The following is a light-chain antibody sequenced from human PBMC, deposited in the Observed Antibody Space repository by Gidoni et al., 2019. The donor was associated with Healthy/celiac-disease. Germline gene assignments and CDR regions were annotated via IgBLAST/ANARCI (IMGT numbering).Light chain of an antibody. CDR1: QSIRSY. Sequence: DIQMTKSPSALSASVGDRVTITCRASQSIRSYLNWYQQKPGKAPKLLIYAASSLQSEVPSRFSGSGSGTDFTLTIISLQPEDFATYYCQQSYSTPRTFGPXTKVDIK. J-gene: IGKJ3*01. V-gene: IGKV1-39*01. CDR3: QQSYSTPRT. CDR2: AAS.